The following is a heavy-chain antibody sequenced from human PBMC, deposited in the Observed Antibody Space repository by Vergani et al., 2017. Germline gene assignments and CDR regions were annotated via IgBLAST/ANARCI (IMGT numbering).Heavy chain of an antibody. CDR1: GFTFRKHG. D-gene: IGHD4-23*01. J-gene: IGHJ4*02. CDR3: VRDRRPEVVNIFDY. V-gene: IGHV3-33*01. CDR2: IWFDGDNK. Sequence: QVQLVESGGGVVQPGKSLRLSCAASGFTFRKHGMHWVRQAPGKGPEWVAVIWFDGDNKYYADSVKGRFTIARDNSKNTLFLQMNSLRAEDTAVYYCVRDRRPEVVNIFDYWGRGTLVTVSS.